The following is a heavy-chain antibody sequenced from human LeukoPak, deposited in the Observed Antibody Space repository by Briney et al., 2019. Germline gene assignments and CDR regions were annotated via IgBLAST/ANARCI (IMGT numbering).Heavy chain of an antibody. J-gene: IGHJ6*03. Sequence: SETLSLTCAVSGGSISSSNWWSWVRQPPGKGLEWIGEIYHSGNTNYNPSLKSRVTILEDKSKNQFSLKLSSVTAADTAVYYCARRGPPYYYYYMDVWGKGTTVTISS. V-gene: IGHV4-4*02. D-gene: IGHD5-12*01. CDR2: IYHSGNT. CDR3: ARRGPPYYYYYMDV. CDR1: GGSISSSNW.